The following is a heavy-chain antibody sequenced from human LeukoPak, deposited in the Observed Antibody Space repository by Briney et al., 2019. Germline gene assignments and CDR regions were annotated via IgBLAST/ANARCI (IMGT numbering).Heavy chain of an antibody. CDR1: GYTFTSYY. Sequence: GASVKVSCKASGYTFTSYYMHWVRQAPGQGLEWMGRINPSGGSTSYAQKFQGRVTMTRDTSTSTVYMELSSLRSEDTAMYYCARDRGHNWNGGDYFDYWGQGTLVTVSS. CDR3: ARDRGHNWNGGDYFDY. J-gene: IGHJ4*02. V-gene: IGHV1-46*01. D-gene: IGHD1-1*01. CDR2: INPSGGST.